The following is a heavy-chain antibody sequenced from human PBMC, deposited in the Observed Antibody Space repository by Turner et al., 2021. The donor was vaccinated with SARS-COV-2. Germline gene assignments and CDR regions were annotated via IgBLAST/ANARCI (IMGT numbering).Heavy chain of an antibody. D-gene: IGHD1-26*01. J-gene: IGHJ4*02. CDR3: VTGSYFRELAY. Sequence: QVQLVESGGGVVQPGRSLRLSCVVPGITFTDSNFHWVRQAPGKGLEWMAVISYDGSGTYYADSVEGRFTVSRDNSKNMVYFQMDSLRAEDTAVYYCVTGSYFRELAYWGQGTLVTVSS. CDR1: GITFTDSN. CDR2: ISYDGSGT. V-gene: IGHV3-30-3*01.